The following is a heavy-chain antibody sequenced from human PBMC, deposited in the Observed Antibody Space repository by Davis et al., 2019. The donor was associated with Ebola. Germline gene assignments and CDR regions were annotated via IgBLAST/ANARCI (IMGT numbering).Heavy chain of an antibody. J-gene: IGHJ6*02. Sequence: GESLKISCAASGFTFSSYGMHWVRQAPGKGLEWVAVISYDGSNKYYADSVKGRFTISRDNSKNTLYLQMNSLRAEDTAVYYCARGLQTRWRVGWGMDVWGQGTTVTVSS. V-gene: IGHV3-30*03. CDR1: GFTFSSYG. CDR3: ARGLQTRWRVGWGMDV. CDR2: ISYDGSNK. D-gene: IGHD3-16*01.